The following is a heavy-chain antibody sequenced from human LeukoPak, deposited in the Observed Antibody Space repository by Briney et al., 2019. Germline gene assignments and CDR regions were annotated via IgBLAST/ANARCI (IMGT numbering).Heavy chain of an antibody. J-gene: IGHJ5*02. V-gene: IGHV1-3*01. CDR2: INAGNGNT. CDR1: GYTFTSYA. CDR3: ATDRTLNANWFDP. Sequence: GASVKVSCKASGYTFTSYAMHWVRQAPGQRLEWMGWINAGNGNTKYSQKFQGRVTITRDTSASTAYMELSSLRSEDTAVYYCATDRTLNANWFDPWGQGTLVTVSS. D-gene: IGHD1-14*01.